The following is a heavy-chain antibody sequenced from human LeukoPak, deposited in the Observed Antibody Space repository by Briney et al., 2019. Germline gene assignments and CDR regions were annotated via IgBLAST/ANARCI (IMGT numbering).Heavy chain of an antibody. D-gene: IGHD6-19*01. CDR1: GGSISSYY. CDR3: ARYRVAVAGTSFGAFASYNYYGMDV. CDR2: IYYSGST. Sequence: SETLSLTCTVSGGSISSYYWSWIRQPPGKGLEWIGYIYYSGSTNYNPSLKSRVTISVDTSKNQFSLKLSSVTAADTAVYYCARYRVAVAGTSFGAFASYNYYGMDVWGQGTTVTVSS. V-gene: IGHV4-59*01. J-gene: IGHJ6*02.